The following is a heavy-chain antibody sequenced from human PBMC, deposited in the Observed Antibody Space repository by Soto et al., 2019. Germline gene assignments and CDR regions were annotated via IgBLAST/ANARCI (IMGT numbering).Heavy chain of an antibody. V-gene: IGHV1-18*01. CDR1: GYTFTSYG. CDR2: ISAYNGNT. D-gene: IGHD3-3*01. CDR3: ARRYYDFWSGYYTGTAYDY. J-gene: IGHJ4*02. Sequence: ASVMVSCKASGYTFTSYGISWVRQAPGQGLEWMGWISAYNGNTNYAQKLQGRVTMTTDTSTSTAYMELRSLRSDDTAVYYCARRYYDFWSGYYTGTAYDYWGQGTLVTVSS.